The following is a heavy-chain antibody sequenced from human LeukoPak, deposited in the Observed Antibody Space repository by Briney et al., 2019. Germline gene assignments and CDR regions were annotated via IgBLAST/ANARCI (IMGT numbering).Heavy chain of an antibody. CDR2: MNPNSGNT. V-gene: IGHV1-8*03. J-gene: IGHJ6*03. D-gene: IGHD6-13*01. Sequence: ASVKVSCKASGYTFTSYDINWVRQATGQGLEWMGWMNPNSGNTGYAQKLQGRVTITRNTSISTAYMELSSLRSEDTAVYYCARGIRQQLVRQVSYYYMDVWGKGTTVTVSS. CDR1: GYTFTSYD. CDR3: ARGIRQQLVRQVSYYYMDV.